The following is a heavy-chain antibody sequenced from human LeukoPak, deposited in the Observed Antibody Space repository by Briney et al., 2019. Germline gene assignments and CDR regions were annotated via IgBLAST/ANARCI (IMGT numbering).Heavy chain of an antibody. D-gene: IGHD1-26*01. CDR2: ISYDAEGD. V-gene: IGHV3-30*03. CDR1: GFTFSSYG. J-gene: IGHJ4*02. Sequence: GRSLRLSCVTSGFTFSSYGMHWVRQVPGKGLEWVAVISYDAEGDYHVDSVKGRFTISRDNSKNTLYLQMNSLRAEDTAVYYCAREGAFSGSYPLDYWGQGTLVTVSS. CDR3: AREGAFSGSYPLDY.